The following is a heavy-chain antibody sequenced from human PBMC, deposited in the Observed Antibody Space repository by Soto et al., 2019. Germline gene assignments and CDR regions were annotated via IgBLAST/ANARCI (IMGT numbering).Heavy chain of an antibody. CDR2: IYYSGST. CDR3: ARVDGDYVWFDP. V-gene: IGHV4-31*03. Sequence: QVQLQESGPGLVKPSQTLSLTCTVSGGSISSGGYYWSWIRQHPGKGLEWTGYIYYSGSTYYNPSLKSRVTLSVDTSKNQFSLKLSSVTAADTAVYYCARVDGDYVWFDPWGQGTLVTVSS. CDR1: GGSISSGGYY. J-gene: IGHJ5*02. D-gene: IGHD4-17*01.